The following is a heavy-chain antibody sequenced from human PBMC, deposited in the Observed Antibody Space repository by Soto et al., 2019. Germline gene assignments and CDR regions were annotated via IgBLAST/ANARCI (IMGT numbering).Heavy chain of an antibody. V-gene: IGHV1-18*01. CDR1: GYTFTSYG. J-gene: IGHJ6*02. CDR2: ISAYNGNT. CDR3: ARGGRHDSSGYYLPFSGMDV. D-gene: IGHD3-22*01. Sequence: QVQLVQSGAEVKKHGASVKVSCKASGYTFTSYGISWVRQAPGQGLEWMGWISAYNGNTNYAQKLQGRVTMTTDTATSTAYMELRSLRSDDTAVYYCARGGRHDSSGYYLPFSGMDVWGQGTTVTVSS.